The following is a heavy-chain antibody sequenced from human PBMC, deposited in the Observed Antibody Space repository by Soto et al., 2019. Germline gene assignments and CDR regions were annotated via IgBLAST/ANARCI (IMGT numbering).Heavy chain of an antibody. CDR1: GFTVSSSY. J-gene: IGHJ4*02. Sequence: PGGSLRLSCAASGFTVSSSYMSWVRQAPGKGLEWVSVIYGGGSTYYADSVKGRFTVSRDNSKNTLYLQMNSLRDEDTAIYFCAIIDLPGHYFDYWGQGTLVTVSS. V-gene: IGHV3-53*01. CDR3: AIIDLPGHYFDY. CDR2: IYGGGST.